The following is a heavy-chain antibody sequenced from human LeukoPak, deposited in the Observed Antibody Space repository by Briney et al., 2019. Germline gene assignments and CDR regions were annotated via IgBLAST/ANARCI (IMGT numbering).Heavy chain of an antibody. D-gene: IGHD5-18*01. CDR1: GFTFSGSA. Sequence: GGSLRLSCAASGFTFSGSAMHWVRQTSGKGLEWVGYIRSKTHNYATLYAASVKGRFTISRDDSKNTLYLQMNSLRAEDTAVYYCARYSYGSGAIDYWGQGTLVTVSS. CDR3: ARYSYGSGAIDY. J-gene: IGHJ4*02. CDR2: IRSKTHNYAT. V-gene: IGHV3-73*01.